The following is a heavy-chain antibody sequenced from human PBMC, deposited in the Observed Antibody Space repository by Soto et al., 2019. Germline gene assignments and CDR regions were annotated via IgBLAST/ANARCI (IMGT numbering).Heavy chain of an antibody. CDR1: GGSISSGGYY. D-gene: IGHD3-22*01. CDR2: IYYSGST. CDR3: ARGGYDSSGYSLDY. J-gene: IGHJ4*02. V-gene: IGHV4-31*03. Sequence: PSEILSLTCTVSGGSISSGGYYWSWIRQHPGKGLEWIGYIYYSGSTYYNPSLKSRVTISVDTSKNQFSLKLSSVTAADTAVYYCARGGYDSSGYSLDYWGQGTLVTVSS.